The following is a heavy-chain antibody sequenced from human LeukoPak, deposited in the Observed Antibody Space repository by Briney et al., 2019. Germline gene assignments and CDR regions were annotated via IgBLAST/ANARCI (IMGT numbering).Heavy chain of an antibody. CDR1: GYTFTGYY. CDR3: ARAAAGYVPYFDY. V-gene: IGHV1-2*02. CDR2: INPNSGGT. J-gene: IGHJ4*02. D-gene: IGHD6-13*01. Sequence: GASVKVSCKASGYTFTGYYVHWVRQAPGQGLEWMGWINPNSGGTNYAQKFQGRVTMTRDTSISTAYMELSRLRSDDTAVYYCARAAAGYVPYFDYWGQGTLVTVSS.